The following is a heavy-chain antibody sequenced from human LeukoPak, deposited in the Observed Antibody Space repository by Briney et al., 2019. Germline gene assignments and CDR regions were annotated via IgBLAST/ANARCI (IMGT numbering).Heavy chain of an antibody. CDR1: GFTFSTYA. D-gene: IGHD2-15*01. J-gene: IGHJ4*02. CDR2: IIGSGYST. CDR3: VQGWRDN. V-gene: IGHV3-23*01. Sequence: GGSLRLSCIASGFTFSTYAMSWVRQAPGKGLEWVSTIIGSGYSTYYAGSVKGRFTISRDNSRNTLYLQMNTLRPEDTAVYYCVQGWRDNWGQGTLVTVSS.